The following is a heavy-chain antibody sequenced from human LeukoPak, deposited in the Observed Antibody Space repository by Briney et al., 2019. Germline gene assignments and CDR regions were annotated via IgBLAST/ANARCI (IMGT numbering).Heavy chain of an antibody. CDR2: IHQSGST. CDR3: ARWNDWNHHFDC. CDR1: GDSVSSYY. D-gene: IGHD2-21*01. J-gene: IGHJ4*02. V-gene: IGHV4-59*02. Sequence: SETLSLTCTVSGDSVSSYYWNWIRQPPGKGPEWIGYIHQSGSTNNNPSLRSRVTMSVDTSRNQFSLDLISVTAADTAVYYCARWNDWNHHFDCWGQGTLVTVSA.